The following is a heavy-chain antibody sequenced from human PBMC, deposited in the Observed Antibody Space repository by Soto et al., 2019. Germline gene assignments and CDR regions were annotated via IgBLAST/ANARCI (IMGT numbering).Heavy chain of an antibody. Sequence: TLSLTCAVYGGSFRGYYWSWIRQPPGKGLEWIGQINHSGSTNYNPSLKSRVTISVDTSNNQFSLMLNSVTPAGRAVYYFAGGRLSPGYQYYFDVDVWGEGTKVTV. D-gene: IGHD2-2*01. J-gene: IGHJ6*01. CDR1: GGSFRGYY. CDR3: AGGRLSPGYQYYFDVDV. CDR2: INHSGST. V-gene: IGHV4-34*01.